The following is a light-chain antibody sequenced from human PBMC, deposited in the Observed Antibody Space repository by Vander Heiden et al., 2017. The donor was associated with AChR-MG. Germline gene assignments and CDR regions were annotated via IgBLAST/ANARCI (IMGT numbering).Light chain of an antibody. CDR3: QQYYTYPLT. V-gene: IGKV1-8*01. CDR1: QGISTY. CDR2: AAS. Sequence: AVRITQSPSSFSASTGDRVTLTCRASQGISTYFAWYQQKRGEAPKLLIYAASTLQGGVPSRFSGSGSGTDFTLTISCLQSEDFATYFCQQYYTYPLTFGGGTKVEIK. J-gene: IGKJ4*01.